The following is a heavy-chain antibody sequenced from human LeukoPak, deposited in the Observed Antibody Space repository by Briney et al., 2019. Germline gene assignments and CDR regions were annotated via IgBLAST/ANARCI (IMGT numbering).Heavy chain of an antibody. CDR1: GYTFTGYY. CDR3: ARDSGERGSGSYLIAY. CDR2: INPNSGGT. V-gene: IGHV1-2*02. Sequence: ASLKVSCKASGYTFTGYYMHWVRQAPGQGLEWMGWINPNSGGTNYAQKFQGRVNMTRDTSISTAYMELSRLRSDDTAVYYCARDSGERGSGSYLIAYWGQGTLVTVSS. J-gene: IGHJ4*02. D-gene: IGHD3-10*01.